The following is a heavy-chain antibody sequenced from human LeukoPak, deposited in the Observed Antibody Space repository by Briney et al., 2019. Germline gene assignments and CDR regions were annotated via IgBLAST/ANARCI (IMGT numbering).Heavy chain of an antibody. CDR2: IYYSGST. J-gene: IGHJ4*02. CDR1: GVSISSYY. CDR3: ARTYGDYYLRFLTFDY. Sequence: ASETLSLTCTVSGVSISSYYWSWIRQPPGKGLEWIGYIYYSGSTNYNPSLKSRVTISVDTSKNQFSLKLSSVTAADTAVYYCARTYGDYYLRFLTFDYWGQGTLVTVSS. V-gene: IGHV4-59*01. D-gene: IGHD4-17*01.